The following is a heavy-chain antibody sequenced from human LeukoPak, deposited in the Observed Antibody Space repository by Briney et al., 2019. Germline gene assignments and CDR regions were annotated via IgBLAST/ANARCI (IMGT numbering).Heavy chain of an antibody. CDR2: VYYSGSS. J-gene: IGHJ6*03. Sequence: SETLSLTCTVSGGSISSSSYYWGWIRQPPGKGLEWIASVYYSGSSYYNPSLRSRVTISVDTSKHQFSLRLTSVTAADTAVYYCARSPCSGGDCYIYYYYYMDVWGKGTTVTVSS. CDR3: ARSPCSGGDCYIYYYYYMDV. CDR1: GGSISSSSYY. V-gene: IGHV4-39*07. D-gene: IGHD2-15*01.